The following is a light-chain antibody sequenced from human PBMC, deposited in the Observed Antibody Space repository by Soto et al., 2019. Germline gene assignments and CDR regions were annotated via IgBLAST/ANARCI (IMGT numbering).Light chain of an antibody. CDR2: AAS. V-gene: IGKV1-39*01. CDR1: QSISSW. Sequence: DIHMTQSPSTLSATAGYRVTITCRASQSISSWLAWYQQKPGKAPKLLIYAASSLQSGVPSRFSGSGSGTDFTLTISSLQPEDFEPYYCQQSYSNPGTFGQGTKVDIK. CDR3: QQSYSNPGT. J-gene: IGKJ1*01.